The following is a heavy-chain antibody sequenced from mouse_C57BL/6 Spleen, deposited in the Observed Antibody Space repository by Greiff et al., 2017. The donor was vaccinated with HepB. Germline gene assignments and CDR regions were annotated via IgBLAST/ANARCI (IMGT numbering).Heavy chain of an antibody. CDR1: GYTFTDYY. D-gene: IGHD2-4*01. CDR2: INPNNGGT. V-gene: IGHV1-26*01. Sequence: EVQLQQSGPELVKPGASVKISCKASGYTFTDYYMNWVKQSHGKSLEWIGDINPNNGGTSYNQKFKGKATLTVDKSSSTAYMELRSLTSEDSAVYYCARRDYDYLYFDVWGTGTTVTVSS. CDR3: ARRDYDYLYFDV. J-gene: IGHJ1*03.